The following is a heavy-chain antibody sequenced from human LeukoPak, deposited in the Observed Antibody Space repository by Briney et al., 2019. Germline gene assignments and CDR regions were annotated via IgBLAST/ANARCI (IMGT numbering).Heavy chain of an antibody. CDR3: ARDKGEYYDSSGYLDY. D-gene: IGHD3-22*01. CDR1: GGSFSGYY. V-gene: IGHV4-34*01. CDR2: INHSGST. J-gene: IGHJ4*02. Sequence: SETLSLTCAVYGGSFSGYYWSWIRHPPRKGLEWVGEINHSGSTNYNPSLKRRVTISVDTSKNQFSLKLSSVTAADTAMYYCARDKGEYYDSSGYLDYWGQGTLVTVSS.